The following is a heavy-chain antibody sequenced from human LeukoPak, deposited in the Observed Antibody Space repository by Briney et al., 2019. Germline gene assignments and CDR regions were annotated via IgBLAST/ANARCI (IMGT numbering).Heavy chain of an antibody. D-gene: IGHD4-17*01. CDR2: ISSSSSYI. J-gene: IGHJ4*02. CDR1: GFTFSSYS. V-gene: IGHV3-21*01. CDR3: ASATVTHPLDY. Sequence: GGSLRLSCAASGFTFSSYSMNWVRQAPGKGLEWVSSISSSSSYIYYADSVKGRFTTSRDNAENSLYLQMNSLRAEDTAVYYCASATVTHPLDYWGQGTLVTVSS.